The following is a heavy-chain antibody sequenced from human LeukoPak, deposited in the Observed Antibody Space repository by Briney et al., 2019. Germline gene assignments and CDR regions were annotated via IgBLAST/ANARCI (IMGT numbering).Heavy chain of an antibody. D-gene: IGHD3-10*01. Sequence: GGSLRLSCAASRFTLSDYYMSWIRQAPGQGLEWLSCISSSGNTIYDADFVKGRFTISRDNAKNPLYLQMNSLRAEDTAVYYCARERMVRGVMTTDAFHIWGQGTMVTVSS. CDR1: RFTLSDYY. CDR3: ARERMVRGVMTTDAFHI. CDR2: ISSSGNTI. J-gene: IGHJ3*02. V-gene: IGHV3-11*01.